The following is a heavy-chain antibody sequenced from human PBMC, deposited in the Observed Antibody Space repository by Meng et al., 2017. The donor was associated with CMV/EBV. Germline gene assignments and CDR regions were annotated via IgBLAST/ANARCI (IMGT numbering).Heavy chain of an antibody. Sequence: GESLKISCAASGFTFSSYAMHWFRQAPGKGLEYVSAISSNGGSTYYADSVKGRFTISRDNSKNTLYLQMGSLRAEDMAVYYCASGLYSSPAYYYYGMDVWGQGTTVTVSS. V-gene: IGHV3-64*02. CDR3: ASGLYSSPAYYYYGMDV. D-gene: IGHD6-13*01. CDR1: GFTFSSYA. CDR2: ISSNGGST. J-gene: IGHJ6*02.